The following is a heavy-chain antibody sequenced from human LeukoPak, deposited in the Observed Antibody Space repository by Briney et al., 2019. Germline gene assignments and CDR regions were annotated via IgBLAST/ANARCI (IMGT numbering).Heavy chain of an antibody. D-gene: IGHD3-22*01. CDR3: ARHLYYDSSGPIDY. CDR2: IYYSGST. V-gene: IGHV4-59*01. Sequence: SETLSLTCTVSGGSINSYYWSWIRQPPGKGLEWIGYIYYSGSTNYNPSLKSRVTISVDTSRNQFSLKLSSVTAADTAVYYCARHLYYDSSGPIDYWGQGTLVTVSS. J-gene: IGHJ4*02. CDR1: GGSINSYY.